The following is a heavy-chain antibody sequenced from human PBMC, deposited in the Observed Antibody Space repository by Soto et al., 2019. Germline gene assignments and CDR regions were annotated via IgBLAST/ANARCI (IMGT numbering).Heavy chain of an antibody. V-gene: IGHV1-69*06. CDR3: ARALLSHSYDSGGYDSYFHAMDV. D-gene: IGHD3-22*01. Sequence: SVKVSCKASGGTFSSLDINWVRQAPGQGLEWMGGIIPISETTNYAQIFQGRVSMVADISTSTAYMELSRLRSEDTAVYYCARALLSHSYDSGGYDSYFHAMDVWGQGTPVTVSS. CDR2: IIPISETT. J-gene: IGHJ6*02. CDR1: GGTFSSLD.